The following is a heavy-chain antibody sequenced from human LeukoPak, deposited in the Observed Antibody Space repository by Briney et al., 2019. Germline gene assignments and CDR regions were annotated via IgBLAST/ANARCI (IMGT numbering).Heavy chain of an antibody. CDR1: GAFTSRYY. J-gene: IGHJ4*02. Sequence: SETLSPTCSVSGAFTSRYYWSWVRQPLGQGLEWIGNIFYSGNSKYNPSLTSRISMSVDTSKTQFSLELTSVTAADTAVYYCTRIDPLGFFDQWGPGTLATVSS. V-gene: IGHV4-59*12. CDR2: IFYSGNS. D-gene: IGHD6-25*01. CDR3: TRIDPLGFFDQ.